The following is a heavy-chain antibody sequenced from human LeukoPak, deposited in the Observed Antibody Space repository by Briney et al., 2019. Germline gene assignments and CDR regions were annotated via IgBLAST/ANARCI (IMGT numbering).Heavy chain of an antibody. Sequence: PSETLSLTXTVSGGSISSYYWSWIRQPPGKGLEWIGYIYYSGSTNYNPSLKSRVTISVDTSKNQFSLKLSSVTAADTAVYYCARETGSDAFDIWGQGTMVTVSS. V-gene: IGHV4-59*01. D-gene: IGHD1-14*01. CDR1: GGSISSYY. J-gene: IGHJ3*02. CDR3: ARETGSDAFDI. CDR2: IYYSGST.